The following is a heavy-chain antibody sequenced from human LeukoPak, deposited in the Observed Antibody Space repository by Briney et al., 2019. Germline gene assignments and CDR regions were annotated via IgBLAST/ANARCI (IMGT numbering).Heavy chain of an antibody. V-gene: IGHV4-38-2*02. J-gene: IGHJ4*02. CDR1: GYSINSGYY. Sequence: SETLSLTCIVSGYSINSGYYWGWIRQPPGKGLEWVGSIYHSGSTYYNPSLKSRVTISVDTSKNQFSLKLSSVTAADTAVYYCARMYSSSSVFDYWGQGTLVTVSS. CDR3: ARMYSSSSVFDY. D-gene: IGHD6-6*01. CDR2: IYHSGST.